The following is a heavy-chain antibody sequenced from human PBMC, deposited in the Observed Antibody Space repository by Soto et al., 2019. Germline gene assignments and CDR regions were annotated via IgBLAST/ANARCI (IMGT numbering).Heavy chain of an antibody. Sequence: GGSLRLSCAASGFTFSSYAMHWVRQAPGKGLEWVAVISHDGSNKYYADSVKGRFTISRDNSKNTLYLQMNSLRAEDTAVYYCARDRGLRYYYYGMDVWGQGTTVTVSS. CDR3: ARDRGLRYYYYGMDV. D-gene: IGHD3-10*01. CDR1: GFTFSSYA. V-gene: IGHV3-30-3*01. J-gene: IGHJ6*02. CDR2: ISHDGSNK.